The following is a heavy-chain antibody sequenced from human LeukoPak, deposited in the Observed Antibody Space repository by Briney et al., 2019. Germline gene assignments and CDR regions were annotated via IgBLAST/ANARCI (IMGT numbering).Heavy chain of an antibody. CDR2: ISYDGSNK. Sequence: PGGSLRLSCAASGFTFSSYGMHWVRQAPGKGLEWVAVISYDGSNKYYADSVKGRFTISRDNSKNTLYLQMNSLRAEDTAVYYCAKLLVGATISRYPFDYWGQGTLVTVSS. J-gene: IGHJ4*02. V-gene: IGHV3-30*18. D-gene: IGHD1-26*01. CDR3: AKLLVGATISRYPFDY. CDR1: GFTFSSYG.